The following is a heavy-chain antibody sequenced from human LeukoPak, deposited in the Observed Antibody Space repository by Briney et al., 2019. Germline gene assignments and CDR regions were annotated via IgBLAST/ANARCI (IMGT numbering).Heavy chain of an antibody. V-gene: IGHV3-23*01. CDR1: GFMFSDFA. D-gene: IGHD5-18*01. CDR3: ARHDSFIPY. Sequence: PGGSLRLSCVASGFMFSDFAMSWVRQAPGKGLEWVSGISDSGRGTYYRDSVKGRCIIFRDNSKKTVYLQLNNLRVEDTALYFCARHDSFIPYWGQGMLVTVFS. J-gene: IGHJ4*02. CDR2: ISDSGRGT.